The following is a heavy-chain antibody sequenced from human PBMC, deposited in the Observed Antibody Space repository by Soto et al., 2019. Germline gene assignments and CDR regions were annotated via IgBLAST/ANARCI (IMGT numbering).Heavy chain of an antibody. CDR3: ARLGVGGY. V-gene: IGHV3-30-3*01. CDR1: GFTFSTNG. CDR2: ISYDGSNK. Sequence: QVQLVESGGGVVQPGRSLRLSCAASGFTFSTNGINWVRQAPGKGLEWVAVISYDGSNKDYADSVKGRFTISRENSKNTVYLQMNSLRTEDTAVYYCARLGVGGYWGQGILVTVSS. D-gene: IGHD3-3*01. J-gene: IGHJ4*02.